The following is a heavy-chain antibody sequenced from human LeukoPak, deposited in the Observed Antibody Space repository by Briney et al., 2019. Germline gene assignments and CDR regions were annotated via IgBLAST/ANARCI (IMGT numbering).Heavy chain of an antibody. J-gene: IGHJ5*02. CDR2: IFYTGKT. D-gene: IGHD3-10*01. Sequence: SETLSLTCTVSGGSVYTSDYYWGWVRQPPGKGPEWIGDIFYTGKTNYNPSLKSRVSISIDTSKNQFSLKLTSVTAADTAVYYCAGFFDPWGQGTLVTVSS. V-gene: IGHV4-39*07. CDR3: AGFFDP. CDR1: GGSVYTSDYY.